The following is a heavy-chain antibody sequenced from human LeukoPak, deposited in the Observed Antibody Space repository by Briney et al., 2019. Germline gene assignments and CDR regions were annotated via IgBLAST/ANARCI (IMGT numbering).Heavy chain of an antibody. D-gene: IGHD1-26*01. J-gene: IGHJ4*02. Sequence: GGSLRLSCSVSGFTFSSYAMHWIRQAPGKGLEWVSYITSSTYTYYTDSVKGRFTISRDNAKNSMYLQMNSLRAEDTAVYYCARISGSYVFDYWGQGTLVTVSS. CDR3: ARISGSYVFDY. CDR1: GFTFSSYA. V-gene: IGHV3-21*05. CDR2: ITSSTYT.